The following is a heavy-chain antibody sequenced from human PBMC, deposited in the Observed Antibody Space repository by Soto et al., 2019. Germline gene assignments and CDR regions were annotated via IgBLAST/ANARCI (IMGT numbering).Heavy chain of an antibody. V-gene: IGHV3-7*01. CDR2: INQDGSDK. D-gene: IGHD2-8*01. CDR3: ATSMRHTLNY. CDR1: GFTFGSHW. Sequence: EVQVVDSGGGLVQPGGSLRLSCAASGFTFGSHWMTWVRQVPGKGLEWVANINQDGSDKYYVDSVKGRFTISRDNAKNSLYLQMNSLRVEDTALYSYATSMRHTLNYWGRGALGTDSS. J-gene: IGHJ4*02.